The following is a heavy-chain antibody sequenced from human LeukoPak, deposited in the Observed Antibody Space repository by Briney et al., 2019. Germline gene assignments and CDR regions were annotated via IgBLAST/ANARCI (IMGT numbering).Heavy chain of an antibody. V-gene: IGHV5-51*01. CDR1: GYSFTSYW. D-gene: IGHD6-19*01. CDR2: IYPGDSDT. J-gene: IGHJ5*02. CDR3: ARRVRYSNGQRDWFDP. Sequence: GESLKISCKGSGYSFTSYWIGWVRQMPGKGLEWMGIIYPGDSDTRYSPSFQGQVTISADKSISTAYLQWSSLKASDTAMYYCARRVRYSNGQRDWFDPWGQGTLVTVSS.